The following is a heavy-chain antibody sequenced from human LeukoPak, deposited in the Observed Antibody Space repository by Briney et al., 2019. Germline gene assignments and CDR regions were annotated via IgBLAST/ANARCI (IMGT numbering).Heavy chain of an antibody. CDR3: ARSGSYNPQSDAFDI. CDR1: GFTFSSYA. D-gene: IGHD3-10*01. CDR2: ISSSSSYI. V-gene: IGHV3-21*01. J-gene: IGHJ3*02. Sequence: GGSLRLSCAASGFTFSSYAMSWVRQAPGKGLEWVSSISSSSSYIYYADSVKGRFIISRDNSKNTLYLQMNSLRAEDTAVYYCARSGSYNPQSDAFDIWGQGTMVTVSS.